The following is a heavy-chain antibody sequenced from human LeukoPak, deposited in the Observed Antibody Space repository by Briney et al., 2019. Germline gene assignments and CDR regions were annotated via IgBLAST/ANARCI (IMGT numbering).Heavy chain of an antibody. CDR1: GFPFSNYG. J-gene: IGHJ3*02. CDR3: AKTYAFAI. CDR2: ISGSGDST. V-gene: IGHV3-23*01. Sequence: PGGSLRLSCAASGFPFSNYGMSWLRQAPGKGLEWVSAISGSGDSTNYADSVKGRFTISRDNSKNTLYLQMNSLRAEDTAVYYCAKTYAFAIWGQGTLVTVSS.